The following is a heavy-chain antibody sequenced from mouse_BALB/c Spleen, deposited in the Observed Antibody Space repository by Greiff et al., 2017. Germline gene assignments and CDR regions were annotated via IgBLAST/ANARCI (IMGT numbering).Heavy chain of an antibody. J-gene: IGHJ4*01. CDR3: ARNWAYPMDY. V-gene: IGHV14-3*02. CDR1: GFNIKDTY. CDR2: IDPANGNT. Sequence: EVKLMESGAELVKPGASVKLSCTASGFNIKDTYMHWVKQRPEQGLEWIGRIDPANGNTKYDPKFQGKATITADTSSNTAYLQLSSLTSEDTAVYYCARNWAYPMDYWGQGTSVTVSS. D-gene: IGHD4-1*01.